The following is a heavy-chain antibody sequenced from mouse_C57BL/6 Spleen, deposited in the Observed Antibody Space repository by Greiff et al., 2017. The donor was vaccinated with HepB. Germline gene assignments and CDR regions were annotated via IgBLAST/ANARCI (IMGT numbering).Heavy chain of an antibody. CDR3: ARAPSSSYSYAMDY. V-gene: IGHV14-2*01. J-gene: IGHJ4*01. CDR1: GFNIKDYY. CDR2: IDPEDGET. Sequence: EVKLMESGAELVKPGASVKLSCTASGFNIKDYYMHWVKQRTEQGLEWIGRIDPEDGETKYAPKFQGKATITADTSSNTAYLQLSSLTSEDTAVYYCARAPSSSYSYAMDYWGQGTSVTVSS.